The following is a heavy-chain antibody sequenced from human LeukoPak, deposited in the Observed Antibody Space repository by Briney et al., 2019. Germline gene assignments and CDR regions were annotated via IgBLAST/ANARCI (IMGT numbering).Heavy chain of an antibody. V-gene: IGHV1-2*02. CDR2: INPNSGGT. CDR3: ARDHRIVGATTPDY. J-gene: IGHJ4*02. Sequence: ASVKVSCKGPGYTFTGYYMHWVRQTPGQGLEWMGWINPNSGGTNYAQKFQGRVTMTRDTSISTAYMELSRLRSDDTAVYYCARDHRIVGATTPDYWGQGTLVTVSS. CDR1: GYTFTGYY. D-gene: IGHD1-26*01.